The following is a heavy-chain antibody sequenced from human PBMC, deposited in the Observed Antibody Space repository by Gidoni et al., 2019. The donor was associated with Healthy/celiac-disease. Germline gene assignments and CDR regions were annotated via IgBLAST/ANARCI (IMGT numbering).Heavy chain of an antibody. CDR2: IDWDDAN. Sequence: QVTLRESGPALVKPTQTLTLTCTFSGFSLSTSGMCVSLIRQPPGKALEWLALIDWDDANYYSTSLKTRLTIFKATSKNQVVLKIPNMEPVDTSPYYFARMHCSSTSLGYYSHYYMDVWGKGTTVTVSS. D-gene: IGHD2-2*01. V-gene: IGHV2-70*01. CDR3: ARMHCSSTSLGYYSHYYMDV. J-gene: IGHJ6*03. CDR1: GFSLSTSGMC.